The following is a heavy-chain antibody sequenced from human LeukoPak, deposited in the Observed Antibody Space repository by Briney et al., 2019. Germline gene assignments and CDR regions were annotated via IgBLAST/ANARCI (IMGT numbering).Heavy chain of an antibody. CDR1: GGSTSSYY. D-gene: IGHD2-2*01. Sequence: SETLSLTCTVSGGSTSSYYWSWIRQPAGKGLEWIGRIYTSGSTNYNPSLKSRVTMSVDTSKNQFSLKLSSVTAADTAVYYCARDDCSSTSCYFNWGQGTLVTVSS. CDR2: IYTSGST. CDR3: ARDDCSSTSCYFN. V-gene: IGHV4-4*07. J-gene: IGHJ4*02.